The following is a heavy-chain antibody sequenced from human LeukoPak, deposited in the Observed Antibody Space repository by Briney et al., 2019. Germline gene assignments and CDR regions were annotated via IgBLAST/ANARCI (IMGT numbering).Heavy chain of an antibody. V-gene: IGHV1-18*01. D-gene: IGHD3-22*01. CDR3: ARDLDKYYYDSSGYTPLDY. CDR1: GYTFTTYG. Sequence: GASVKVSCKASGYTFTTYGISWVRQAPGQGLQWMGWISAYNGNTNYAQKLQGRVTMTTDTSTSTAYMELRSLRSDDTAVYYCARDLDKYYYDSSGYTPLDYWGQGTLVTVSS. J-gene: IGHJ4*02. CDR2: ISAYNGNT.